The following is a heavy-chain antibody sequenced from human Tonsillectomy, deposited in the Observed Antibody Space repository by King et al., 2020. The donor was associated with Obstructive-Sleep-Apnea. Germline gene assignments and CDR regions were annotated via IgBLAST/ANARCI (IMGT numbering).Heavy chain of an antibody. CDR3: ATANYYDSSGYYDAFDI. CDR2: FDPEDGET. D-gene: IGHD3-22*01. V-gene: IGHV1-24*01. CDR1: GYTLTELS. J-gene: IGHJ3*02. Sequence: VQLVESGAEVKKPGASVKFSCKVSGYTLTELSMHWVRQAPGKGLEWMGGFDPEDGETIYAQKFQGRVTMTEDTSTNTAYMELSSLRSEDTAVYYCATANYYDSSGYYDAFDIWGQGTMVTVSS.